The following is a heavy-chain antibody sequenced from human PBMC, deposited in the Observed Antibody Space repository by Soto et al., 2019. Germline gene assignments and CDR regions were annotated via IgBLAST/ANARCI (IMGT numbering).Heavy chain of an antibody. J-gene: IGHJ6*02. Sequence: PSETLSLTCTVSGGSISSYYWSWIRQPPGKGLEWIGEINHSGSTNYNPSLKSRVTISVDTSKNQFSLKLSSVTAADTAVYYCARGAYYGSGSYYKRYYYYGMDVWGQGTTVTVSS. D-gene: IGHD3-10*01. CDR2: INHSGST. V-gene: IGHV4-34*01. CDR1: GGSISSYY. CDR3: ARGAYYGSGSYYKRYYYYGMDV.